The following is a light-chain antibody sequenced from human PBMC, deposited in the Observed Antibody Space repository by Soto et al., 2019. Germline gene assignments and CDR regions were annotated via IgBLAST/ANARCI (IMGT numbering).Light chain of an antibody. Sequence: QSALTQPASVSGSPGQSITISCTRTSSDIGSNNYVSWFQQRPGKAPTLRIYEVSNRPSGVSTHFSGSKSGNTASLTISGLLPEDEAEYYCSSYTTTTRLFGGGTKLTVL. CDR2: EVS. J-gene: IGLJ3*02. CDR1: SSDIGSNNY. CDR3: SSYTTTTRL. V-gene: IGLV2-14*01.